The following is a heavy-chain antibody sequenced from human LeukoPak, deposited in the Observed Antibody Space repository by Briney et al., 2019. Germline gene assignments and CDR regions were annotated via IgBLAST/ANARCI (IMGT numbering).Heavy chain of an antibody. CDR3: AAFPNCTNGVCFDY. D-gene: IGHD2-8*01. CDR1: GFTFSSYT. Sequence: KPGGSLRLSCAASGFTFSSYTMSWVRQSPGKGLEWVSSITSRSTYKSYADSLRGRFTISRDNAKNSLYLQMNSLRAEDTAVYYCAAFPNCTNGVCFDYWGQGTLVTVSS. V-gene: IGHV3-21*01. J-gene: IGHJ4*02. CDR2: ITSRSTYK.